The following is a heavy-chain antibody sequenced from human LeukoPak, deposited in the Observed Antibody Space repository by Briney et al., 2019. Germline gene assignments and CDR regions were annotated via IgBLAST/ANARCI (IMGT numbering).Heavy chain of an antibody. CDR3: ARDRYYDSSGSEGFDY. V-gene: IGHV1-18*01. J-gene: IGHJ4*02. CDR2: ISAYNGDT. D-gene: IGHD3-22*01. CDR1: GYTFTSYG. Sequence: SVKVSCKASGYTFTSYGISWVRQAPGQGLEWMGWISAYNGDTNYAQKLQGRVTMTTDTSTSTAYMELRSLRSDDTAVYYCARDRYYDSSGSEGFDYWGQGTLVTVSS.